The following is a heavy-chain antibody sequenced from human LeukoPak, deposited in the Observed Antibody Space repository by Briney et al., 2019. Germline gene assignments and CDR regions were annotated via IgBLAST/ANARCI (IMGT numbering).Heavy chain of an antibody. J-gene: IGHJ4*02. CDR2: INDFATST. CDR1: GFTFSSCA. D-gene: IGHD1-26*01. V-gene: IGHV3-23*01. Sequence: PGGSLRLSCAASGFTFSSCAMSWVRQAPGKGLEWVSTINDFATSTYIADSVKGRFTISRDNSKNTLYLQMNSLRAEDTAVYYCARAYGKDYWGQGTLVTVSS. CDR3: ARAYGKDY.